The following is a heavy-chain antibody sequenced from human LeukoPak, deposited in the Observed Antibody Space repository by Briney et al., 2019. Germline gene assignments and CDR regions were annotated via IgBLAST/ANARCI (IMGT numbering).Heavy chain of an antibody. Sequence: GGSLRLSCAASGFTFSSYGMHWVRQAPGKGLEWVAVISYDGSNKYYADSVKGRFTISRDNSKNTLYLQMNSLRAEDTAVYYCAKEDPWGSGMDVWGQGTTVTVSS. D-gene: IGHD3-16*01. CDR3: AKEDPWGSGMDV. V-gene: IGHV3-30*18. CDR2: ISYDGSNK. J-gene: IGHJ6*02. CDR1: GFTFSSYG.